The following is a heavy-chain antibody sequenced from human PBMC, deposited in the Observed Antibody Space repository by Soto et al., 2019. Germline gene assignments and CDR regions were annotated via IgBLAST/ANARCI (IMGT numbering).Heavy chain of an antibody. CDR3: ARGGVAAAGTAHDY. CDR1: GFTFSSYW. D-gene: IGHD6-13*01. CDR2: INSDGSST. Sequence: EVQLVESGGGLVQPGGSLRLSCAASGFTFSSYWMHWVRQAPGKGLVWVSRINSDGSSTSYADSVKGRFTISRDNAKHTLYLQMNSLRAEDTAVYYCARGGVAAAGTAHDYWGQGTLVTVSS. J-gene: IGHJ4*02. V-gene: IGHV3-74*01.